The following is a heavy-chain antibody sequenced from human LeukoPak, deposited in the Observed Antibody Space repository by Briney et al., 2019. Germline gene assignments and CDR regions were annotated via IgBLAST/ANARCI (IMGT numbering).Heavy chain of an antibody. CDR3: ARGLVGSGIAYWYFDL. Sequence: GGSLRLSCAASGFTFGSYSMTWVRQAPGKGLEWVSYISSSSGTIYYADSVKGRFTISRDNAKNSVYLQMNSLRAEDTAVYYCARGLVGSGIAYWYFDLWGRGTLVTVSS. CDR1: GFTFGSYS. D-gene: IGHD3-10*01. J-gene: IGHJ2*01. CDR2: ISSSSGTI. V-gene: IGHV3-48*01.